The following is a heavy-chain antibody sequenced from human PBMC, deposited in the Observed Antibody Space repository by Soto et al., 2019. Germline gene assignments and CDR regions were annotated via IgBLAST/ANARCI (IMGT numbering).Heavy chain of an antibody. CDR3: ARVYSGSYSDY. V-gene: IGHV4-4*02. D-gene: IGHD1-26*01. CDR2: IFHSGST. CDR1: GGSIRSNNW. Sequence: PSETLSLTCAVSGGSIRSNNWWSWVRQPPGKGLGWIGEIFHSGSTHYNPSLKTRVTISVDKSKNQFSLKLSSVTAADTAVYYCARVYSGSYSDYWGQGTLVTVSS. J-gene: IGHJ4*02.